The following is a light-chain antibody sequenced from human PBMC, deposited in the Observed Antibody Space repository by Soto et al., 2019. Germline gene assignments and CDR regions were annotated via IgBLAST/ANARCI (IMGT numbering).Light chain of an antibody. CDR1: QSVINSY. Sequence: EIVLTQSPGTLSLSPGERATLSCRASQSVINSYLAWYQQKPGQAPRLLMYGASTRATGIPDRFTGSGSGTDFPLTISRLEPEDFAVYYCQQYGSSPNTFGQGTKVELK. CDR2: GAS. J-gene: IGKJ1*01. CDR3: QQYGSSPNT. V-gene: IGKV3-20*01.